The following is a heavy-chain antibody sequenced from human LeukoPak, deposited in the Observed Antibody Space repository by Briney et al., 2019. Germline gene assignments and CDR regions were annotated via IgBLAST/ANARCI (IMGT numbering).Heavy chain of an antibody. CDR1: GGSISSGYW. CDR2: IHHSGST. V-gene: IGHV4-4*02. CDR3: ARNAYYSADY. D-gene: IGHD3-10*01. J-gene: IGHJ4*02. Sequence: PSETLSLTCTVSGGSISSGYWWSWLRQPPGKGLEWIGEIHHSGSTNYNPSLKSRVTISVDKSKNQFSVMLTPVTAADTAVYYCARNAYYSADYWGQGTLVTVSS.